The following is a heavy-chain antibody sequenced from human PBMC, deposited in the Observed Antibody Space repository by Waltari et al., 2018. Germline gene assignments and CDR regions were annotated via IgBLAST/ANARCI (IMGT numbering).Heavy chain of an antibody. V-gene: IGHV3-23*04. CDR2: ISGSGGST. CDR3: ATLFASPGRD. D-gene: IGHD3-10*01. CDR1: GFTFRRYD. Sequence: EVQLVESGGGLVQPGGSLRLYCAATGFTFRRYDMSWVRQAQGKGLEWVSAISGSGGSTYFADSVKVRFTISTDKSKNTLYLQMNSLRAEDTAVYCCATLFASPGRDWGQGPLVTVSS. J-gene: IGHJ4*02.